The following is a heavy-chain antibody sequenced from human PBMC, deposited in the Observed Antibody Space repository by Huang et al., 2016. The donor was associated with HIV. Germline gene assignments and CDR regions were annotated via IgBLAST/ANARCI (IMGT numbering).Heavy chain of an antibody. D-gene: IGHD6-13*01. CDR1: GFSLDSFN. J-gene: IGHJ4*02. V-gene: IGHV3-21*01. CDR2: ISPSSSFI. CDR3: VKDRGQQLSPFDS. Sequence: EVQLVDSGGGLVKPGGSLRLSCAASGFSLDSFNMFWVRQTPAKGRQWVASISPSSSFIEYADSVKGRFNISRDNAKNSLYLQMNRLRGEDTAVYYCVKDRGQQLSPFDSWGQGTLVTVSS.